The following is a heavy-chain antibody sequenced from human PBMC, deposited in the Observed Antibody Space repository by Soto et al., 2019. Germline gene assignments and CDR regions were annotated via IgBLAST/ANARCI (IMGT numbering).Heavy chain of an antibody. CDR3: ARACITIFGVVIMGGPYYYYGMDV. CDR2: IYHSGST. D-gene: IGHD3-3*01. V-gene: IGHV4-38-2*01. Sequence: SETLSLTCAVSGYSISSGYYWGWIRQPPGKGLEWIGSIYHSGSTYYNPSLKSRVIVSVDTSKNQFSLKLSSVTAADTAVYYCARACITIFGVVIMGGPYYYYGMDVWGQGTTVTVSS. CDR1: GYSISSGYY. J-gene: IGHJ6*02.